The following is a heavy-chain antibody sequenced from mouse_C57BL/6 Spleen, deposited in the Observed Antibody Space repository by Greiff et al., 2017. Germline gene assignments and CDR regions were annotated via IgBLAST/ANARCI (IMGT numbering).Heavy chain of an antibody. CDR3: ARDGLRRYYAMDY. V-gene: IGHV5-17*01. CDR2: ISSGSSTI. D-gene: IGHD2-4*01. J-gene: IGHJ4*01. CDR1: GFTFSDYG. Sequence: EVQLVESGGGLVKPGGSLKLSCAASGFTFSDYGMHWVRQAPEKGLEWVAYISSGSSTIYYADTVKGRFTISRDNAKNTLFLQMTSLRSEDTAMYYCARDGLRRYYAMDYWGQGTSVTVSS.